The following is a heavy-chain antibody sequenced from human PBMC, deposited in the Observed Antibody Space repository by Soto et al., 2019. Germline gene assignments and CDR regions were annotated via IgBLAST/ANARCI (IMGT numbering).Heavy chain of an antibody. CDR2: IYYSGST. CDR3: ARDKGDYSFYGAFDI. D-gene: IGHD4-17*01. V-gene: IGHV4-59*01. J-gene: IGHJ3*02. CDR1: GGSISSYY. Sequence: SETLSLTCTVSGGSISSYYWSWIRQPPGKGLEWIGYIYYSGSTNYNPSLKSRVTISVDTSKNQFSLKLSSVTAADTAVYYCARDKGDYSFYGAFDIWGQGTMVTVS.